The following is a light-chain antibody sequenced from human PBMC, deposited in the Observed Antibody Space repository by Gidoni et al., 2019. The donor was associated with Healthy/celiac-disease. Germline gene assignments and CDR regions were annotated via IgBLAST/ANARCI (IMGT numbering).Light chain of an antibody. CDR2: GNS. CDR3: QSYDSSLSGFYVV. V-gene: IGLV1-40*01. J-gene: IGLJ2*01. CDR1: SSNSGAGYD. Sequence: QSVLTQPPSVSGAPGPRVTISCTGSSSNSGAGYDVHWYQQLPGTAPKLLIYGNSNRPTGVPDRFSGSKSGTSASLAITGLQAEDEADYYCQSYDSSLSGFYVVFGGGTKLTVL.